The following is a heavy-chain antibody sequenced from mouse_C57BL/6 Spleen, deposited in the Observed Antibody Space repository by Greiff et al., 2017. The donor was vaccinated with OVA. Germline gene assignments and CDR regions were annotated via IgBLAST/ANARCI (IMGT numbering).Heavy chain of an antibody. Sequence: VKLQESGAELVRPGTSVKVSCKASGYAFTNYLIEWVKQRPGQGLEWIGVINPGSGGTNYNEKFKGKATLTADKSSSTAYMQLSSLTSEDSAVYFCARSGYYGSSYWYFDVWGTGTTVTVSS. J-gene: IGHJ1*03. V-gene: IGHV1-54*01. CDR2: INPGSGGT. CDR3: ARSGYYGSSYWYFDV. D-gene: IGHD1-1*01. CDR1: GYAFTNYL.